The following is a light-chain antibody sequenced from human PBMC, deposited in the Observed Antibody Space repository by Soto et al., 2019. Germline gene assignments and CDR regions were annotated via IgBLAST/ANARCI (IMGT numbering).Light chain of an antibody. Sequence: EIVLTQSPATLSLSPGERPSLSCGASQSVSSSYLAWYQQKPGLAPRLLIYDASSRATGITDRFSGSGSGTDFTLTISSLEPEDFAVYYCQQRSNWPPITFGQGTRLEIK. CDR1: QSVSSSY. V-gene: IGKV3D-20*02. CDR2: DAS. CDR3: QQRSNWPPIT. J-gene: IGKJ5*01.